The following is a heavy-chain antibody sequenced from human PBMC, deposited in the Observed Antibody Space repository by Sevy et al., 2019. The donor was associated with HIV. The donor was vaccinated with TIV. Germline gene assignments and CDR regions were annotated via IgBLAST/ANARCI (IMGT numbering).Heavy chain of an antibody. D-gene: IGHD5-12*01. CDR2: ILYDGVSD. CDR1: GFIFRTYG. J-gene: IGHJ4*02. V-gene: IGHV3-30*18. Sequence: GGSLRLSCAASGFIFRTYGMHWVRQAPGKGLELVANILYDGVSDYYADSVKGRFTVSRDNSKNTLYLEMHSLRPDDTAVYYCAKDTGFSGWYYFDSWGQGTQVTVSS. CDR3: AKDTGFSGWYYFDS.